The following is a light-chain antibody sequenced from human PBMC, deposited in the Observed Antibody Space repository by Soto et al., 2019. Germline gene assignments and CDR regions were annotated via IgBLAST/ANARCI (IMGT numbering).Light chain of an antibody. J-gene: IGLJ3*02. Sequence: QSALTQPRSVSGSPGQSVTISCTGTSSDVGAYNFVSWYQHHPGKAPKLIIYDVTERPSGVPDRFSGSKSGNSASLTISGLQTEDEADYYCSSYAGTDSWVFGGGTQLTVL. V-gene: IGLV2-11*01. CDR2: DVT. CDR1: SSDVGAYNF. CDR3: SSYAGTDSWV.